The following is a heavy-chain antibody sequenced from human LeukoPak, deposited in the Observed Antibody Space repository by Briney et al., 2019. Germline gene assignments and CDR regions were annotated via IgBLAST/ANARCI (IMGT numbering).Heavy chain of an antibody. V-gene: IGHV1-18*01. Sequence: ASVKVSCKASGYTFTSYGVSWVRQAPGQGLEWMGWISAYNGNANYVQRLQGRVTLTTDTSTTTAYMELRSLTSDDTAMCYCAREAYTTGADYWGQGTLVTVSS. J-gene: IGHJ4*02. CDR2: ISAYNGNA. CDR1: GYTFTSYG. CDR3: AREAYTTGADY. D-gene: IGHD3-16*01.